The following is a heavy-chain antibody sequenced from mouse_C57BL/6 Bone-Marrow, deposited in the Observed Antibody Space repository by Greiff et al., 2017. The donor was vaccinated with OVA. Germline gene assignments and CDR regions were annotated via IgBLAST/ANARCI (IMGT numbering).Heavy chain of an antibody. D-gene: IGHD1-1*01. CDR2: IDPSDSYT. CDR1: GYTFTSYW. CDR3: AYYGSSYAYFDY. V-gene: IGHV1-50*01. Sequence: QVQLQQPGAELVKPGASVKLSCKASGYTFTSYWMQWVKQRPGQGLEWIGEIDPSDSYTNYNQKFKGKATLTVDTSSSTAYMQLSSLTSEDSAVYYCAYYGSSYAYFDYWGQGTTLTVSS. J-gene: IGHJ2*01.